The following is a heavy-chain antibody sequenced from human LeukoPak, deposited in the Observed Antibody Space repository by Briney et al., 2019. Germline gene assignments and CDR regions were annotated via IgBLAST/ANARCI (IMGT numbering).Heavy chain of an antibody. D-gene: IGHD1-26*01. CDR2: IRYDGSNK. Sequence: GGSLRLSCAASGFTFSSYAMHWVRQAPGKGLEWVAFIRYDGSNKYYADSVKGRFTISRDNSKNTLYLQMNSLRAEDTAVYYCAKVSVGATLTYYYYMDVWGKGTTVTVSS. J-gene: IGHJ6*03. CDR3: AKVSVGATLTYYYYMDV. CDR1: GFTFSSYA. V-gene: IGHV3-30*02.